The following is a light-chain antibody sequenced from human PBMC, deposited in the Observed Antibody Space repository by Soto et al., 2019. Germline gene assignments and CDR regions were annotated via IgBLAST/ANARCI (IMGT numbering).Light chain of an antibody. J-gene: IGKJ4*01. CDR1: QSISRW. CDR2: EAS. Sequence: DIKMTQSPSTLSASVGDRVTITCRASQSISRWLAWYHQRPGKAPKLLIHEASCLENGVPSRFSGSGSGTEFTLTISSLQPDDFATYYCQQYNCYPLTFGGGTKVEIK. V-gene: IGKV1-5*03. CDR3: QQYNCYPLT.